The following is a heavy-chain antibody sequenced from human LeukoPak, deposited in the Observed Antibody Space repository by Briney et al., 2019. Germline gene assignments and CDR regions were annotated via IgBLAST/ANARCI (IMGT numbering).Heavy chain of an antibody. CDR3: AREAIYEMATIIGRYYFDY. CDR2: IKEDGSER. V-gene: IGHV3-7*01. J-gene: IGHJ4*02. CDR1: GFTFSNYW. D-gene: IGHD5-24*01. Sequence: PGGSLRLSCAASGFTFSNYWMSWVRQAPGKGLEWVANIKEDGSERFYVGSVKGRFTISRDNAKNSLYLQMNSLRAEDTAVYYCAREAIYEMATIIGRYYFDYWGQGTLVTVSS.